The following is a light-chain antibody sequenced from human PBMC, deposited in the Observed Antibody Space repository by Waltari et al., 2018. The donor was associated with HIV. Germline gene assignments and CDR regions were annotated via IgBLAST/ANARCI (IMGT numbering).Light chain of an antibody. J-gene: IGKJ4*01. Sequence: EVPLTQSPATLSLSPGESATLSCRASQSISGAVAWYQQKPGQAPRLLIYDASRRYTGIPARFRGSGSGTDFTLTISSLEPEDFVIYYCQQGSGWPPAFSFGGGTRVDIK. CDR2: DAS. CDR3: QQGSGWPPAFS. CDR1: QSISGA. V-gene: IGKV3-11*01.